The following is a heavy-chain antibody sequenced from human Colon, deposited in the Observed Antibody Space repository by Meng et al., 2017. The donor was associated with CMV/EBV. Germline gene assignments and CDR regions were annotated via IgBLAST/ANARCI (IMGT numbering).Heavy chain of an antibody. Sequence: GGSLRLSCAASGFTFSSYDMNWVRQAPGRGLEWLSYITSKGDTIFQADSVKGRFTISRDNVKNSLFLQMNSLREEDTAVYYCARLTSRSPNYDYWGQGTLVTVSS. V-gene: IGHV3-48*03. D-gene: IGHD4/OR15-4a*01. CDR3: ARLTSRSPNYDY. J-gene: IGHJ4*02. CDR1: GFTFSSYD. CDR2: ITSKGDTI.